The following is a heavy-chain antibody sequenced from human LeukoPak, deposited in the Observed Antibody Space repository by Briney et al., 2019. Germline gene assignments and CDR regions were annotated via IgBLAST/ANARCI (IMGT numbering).Heavy chain of an antibody. D-gene: IGHD6-19*01. CDR2: ISSDGSST. CDR1: GFTFSSYW. Sequence: GGSLRLSCAASGFTFSSYWMHWVRQAPGKGLVWVSRISSDGSSTSYADSVKGRFTISRDNSKNTLYLQMNSLRAEDTAVYYCARDSVAVAGSEGDAFDIWGQGTMVTVSS. CDR3: ARDSVAVAGSEGDAFDI. V-gene: IGHV3-74*01. J-gene: IGHJ3*02.